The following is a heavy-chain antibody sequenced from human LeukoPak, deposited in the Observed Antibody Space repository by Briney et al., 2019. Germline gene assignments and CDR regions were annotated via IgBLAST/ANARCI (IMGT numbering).Heavy chain of an antibody. CDR3: ARALYYYDSSGYYGVGYYYMDV. D-gene: IGHD3-22*01. CDR1: GGTFSSYA. V-gene: IGHV1-69*06. Sequence: ASVKVSCKASGGTFSSYAISWVRQAPGQGLEWMGGIIPIFGTANYAQKFQGRVTITADKSTSTAYMELSSLRSEDTAVYYCARALYYYDSSGYYGVGYYYMDVWGKGTTVTVSS. CDR2: IIPIFGTA. J-gene: IGHJ6*03.